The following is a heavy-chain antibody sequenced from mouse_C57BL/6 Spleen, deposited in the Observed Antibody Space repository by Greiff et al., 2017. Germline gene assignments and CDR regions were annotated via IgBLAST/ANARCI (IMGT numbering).Heavy chain of an antibody. J-gene: IGHJ4*01. CDR1: GYTFTDYN. D-gene: IGHD2-3*01. V-gene: IGHV1-22*01. CDR2: INPNNGGT. Sequence: EVKLQESGPELVKPGASVKMSCKASGYTFTDYNMHWVKQSHGKSLEWIGYINPNNGGTSYNQKFKGKATLTVNKSSSTAYMELRSLTSEDSAVYYCARWLLPYYAMDYWGQGTSVTVSS. CDR3: ARWLLPYYAMDY.